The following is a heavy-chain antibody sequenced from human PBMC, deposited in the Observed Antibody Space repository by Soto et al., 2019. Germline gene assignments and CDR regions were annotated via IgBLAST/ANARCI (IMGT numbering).Heavy chain of an antibody. Sequence: QVQLQESGPGLVKPSQTLSLTCTVSGASISTGGYYWSWIRQHPGKGLEWIGYIYYSGSNYYNPSLKSRVTISLDTSTNPFSLKLSSVTAADTAVYYCAREGPPGYGMDVWGQGTTVTVSS. J-gene: IGHJ6*02. CDR1: GASISTGGYY. V-gene: IGHV4-31*03. CDR2: IYYSGSN. CDR3: AREGPPGYGMDV.